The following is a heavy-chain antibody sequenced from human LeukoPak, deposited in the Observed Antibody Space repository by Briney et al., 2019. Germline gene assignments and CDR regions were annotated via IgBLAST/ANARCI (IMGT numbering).Heavy chain of an antibody. CDR2: ISSSSSTI. CDR1: GFTFSSYA. D-gene: IGHD3-22*01. J-gene: IGHJ4*02. CDR3: ARAGYYYDSSGFYYPHDY. Sequence: GGSLRLSCAASGFTFSSYAMSWVRQAPGKGLEWVSYISSSSSTIYYADSVKGRFTISRDNAKNSLYLQMNSLRAEDTAVYYCARAGYYYDSSGFYYPHDYWGQGTLVTVSS. V-gene: IGHV3-48*01.